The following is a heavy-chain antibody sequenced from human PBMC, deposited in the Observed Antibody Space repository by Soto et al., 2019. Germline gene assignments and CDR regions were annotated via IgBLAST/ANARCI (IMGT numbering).Heavy chain of an antibody. V-gene: IGHV4-31*01. D-gene: IGHD5-18*01. CDR3: AREYTYGSNFFDC. J-gene: IGHJ4*02. CDR2: ISHSGST. Sequence: QVQLQESGPGLVKPSQTLSLTCTVSGGSISSAAYYWSWIRQHPGNGLEWIGYISHSGSTYYTPSLERLVSISADTSKNQFSLNVTSVTAADTAVYYCAREYTYGSNFFDCWGQGALVTVSS. CDR1: GGSISSAAYY.